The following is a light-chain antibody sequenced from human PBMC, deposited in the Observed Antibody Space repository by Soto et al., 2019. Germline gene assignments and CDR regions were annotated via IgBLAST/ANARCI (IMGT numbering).Light chain of an antibody. Sequence: QSALTQPPSVSGSPGQSVTISCTGTSSDVGGYNYVSWYQQHPGKAPKLMIYDVSKRPSGVPDPLSGSKSGTTASLAISGLQPEDEADSYCYSCAYSFTGEVFGTGTKLTVL. CDR2: DVS. J-gene: IGLJ1*01. CDR3: YSCAYSFTGEV. CDR1: SSDVGGYNY. V-gene: IGLV2-11*01.